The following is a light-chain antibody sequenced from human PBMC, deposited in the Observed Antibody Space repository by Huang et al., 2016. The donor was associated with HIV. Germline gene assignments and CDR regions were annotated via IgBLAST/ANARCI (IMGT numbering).Light chain of an antibody. CDR2: DAS. Sequence: DIQMTQSPSTLSGSVGDRVTITCRASQSISNWLAWSQQKPGKAPKLLIYDASSLESGVPSTFSGSGSGTEFTLTISSLQPDDIATYYCQQYNSYPYTFGQGTKLEIK. CDR1: QSISNW. CDR3: QQYNSYPYT. J-gene: IGKJ2*01. V-gene: IGKV1-5*01.